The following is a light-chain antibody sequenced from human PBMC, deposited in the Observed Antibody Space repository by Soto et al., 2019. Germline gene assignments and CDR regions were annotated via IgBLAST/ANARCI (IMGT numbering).Light chain of an antibody. CDR1: QNVDKF. CDR3: QQYNSYST. CDR2: GAS. J-gene: IGKJ1*01. V-gene: IGKV3-20*01. Sequence: EIVLTQSPGTLSLSPGETATLSCRASQNVDKFLAWYQQRPGLAPRLLVYGASKRTAGIPDRFRGSGSGSEFTPTSSGPEPEDFATYYCQQYNSYSTFGQGTNVDIK.